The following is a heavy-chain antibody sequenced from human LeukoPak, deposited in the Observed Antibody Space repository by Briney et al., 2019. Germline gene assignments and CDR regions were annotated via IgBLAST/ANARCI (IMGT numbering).Heavy chain of an antibody. CDR2: INPNSGGT. Sequence: ASVKVSCKASGYTFTGYYMHWVRQAPGQGLEWMGWINPNSGGTNYAQKFQGRVTMTRDTSISTAYMELSRLRSDDTAVYYCARVGVRGGYYGSGSPSRFDYWGQGTLATVSS. V-gene: IGHV1-2*02. CDR1: GYTFTGYY. J-gene: IGHJ4*02. D-gene: IGHD3-10*01. CDR3: ARVGVRGGYYGSGSPSRFDY.